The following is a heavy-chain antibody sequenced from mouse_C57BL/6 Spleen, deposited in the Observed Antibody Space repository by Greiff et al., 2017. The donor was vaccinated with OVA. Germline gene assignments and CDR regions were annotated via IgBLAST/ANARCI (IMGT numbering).Heavy chain of an antibody. J-gene: IGHJ4*01. Sequence: VQLQQSGAELVKPGASVKLSCKASGYTFTESTIHWVKQRSGQGLEWIGWFYPGSGSIKYNEKFKDKATLTADKSSSTVYMELSRLTSEDSAVYFCARHEDGNYRGYYAMDYWGQGTSVTVSS. CDR3: ARHEDGNYRGYYAMDY. CDR1: GYTFTEST. V-gene: IGHV1-62-2*01. CDR2: FYPGSGSI. D-gene: IGHD2-1*01.